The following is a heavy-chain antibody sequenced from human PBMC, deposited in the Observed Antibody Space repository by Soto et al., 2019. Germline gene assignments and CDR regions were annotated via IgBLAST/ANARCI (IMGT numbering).Heavy chain of an antibody. CDR2: IIPIFGTA. Sequence: SVKVSFKASGGTFSSYAISWVRQAPGQGLEWMGGIIPIFGTANYAQKFQGRVTITADESTSTAYMELSSLRSEDTAVYYCAGARDYYDSSGYSNWFDPWGQGTLVTVSS. D-gene: IGHD3-22*01. CDR3: AGARDYYDSSGYSNWFDP. J-gene: IGHJ5*02. CDR1: GGTFSSYA. V-gene: IGHV1-69*13.